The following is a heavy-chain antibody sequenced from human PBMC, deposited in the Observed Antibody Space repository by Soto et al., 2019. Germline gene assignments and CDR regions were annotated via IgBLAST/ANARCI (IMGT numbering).Heavy chain of an antibody. V-gene: IGHV4-4*07. CDR3: ASALVDYGDYYFDR. D-gene: IGHD4-17*01. CDR2: IFISGST. Sequence: PSETLSLTCTVSGGSVSSYYWTWIRQSAGKGLEWIGRIFISGSTNYNPPFNSRVTMSVDTSKNQFSLKLSSVTAADTATYYCASALVDYGDYYFDRWGQGTLVTVSS. J-gene: IGHJ4*02. CDR1: GGSVSSYY.